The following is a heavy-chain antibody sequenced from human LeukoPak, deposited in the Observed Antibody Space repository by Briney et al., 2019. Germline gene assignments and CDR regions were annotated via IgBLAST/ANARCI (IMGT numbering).Heavy chain of an antibody. V-gene: IGHV3-21*01. D-gene: IGHD3-10*01. CDR1: GFTFSSYS. CDR3: ARDLSHYYGSGSYDNGY. Sequence: PGGSLRLSCAASGFTFSSYSMNWVRQAPGKGLEWVSSISSSSSYIYYADSVKGRFTISRDNAKNSLYLQMNSLRAEDTAVYYCARDLSHYYGSGSYDNGYWGQGTLVTVSS. CDR2: ISSSSSYI. J-gene: IGHJ4*02.